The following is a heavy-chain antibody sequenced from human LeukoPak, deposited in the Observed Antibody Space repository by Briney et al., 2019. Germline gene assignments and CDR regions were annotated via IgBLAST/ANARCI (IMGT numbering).Heavy chain of an antibody. CDR1: GGSFSGYY. CDR3: ARTPCSSTSCYEFGELLYDY. CDR2: INHSGST. J-gene: IGHJ4*02. Sequence: SETLSLTCAVYGGSFSGYYWSWIRQPPGKGLEWIGEINHSGSTNYNPSLKNRVTISVDTSKNQFSLKLSSVTAADTAVYYCARTPCSSTSCYEFGELLYDYWGQGTLVTVSS. D-gene: IGHD2-2*01. V-gene: IGHV4-34*01.